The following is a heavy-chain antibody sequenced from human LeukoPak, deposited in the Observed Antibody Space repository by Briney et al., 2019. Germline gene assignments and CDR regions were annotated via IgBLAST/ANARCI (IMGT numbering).Heavy chain of an antibody. CDR2: IHPDGVT. D-gene: IGHD5-18*01. J-gene: IGHJ4*02. CDR3: AGGRGYIIDY. CDR1: GYTFTGYH. V-gene: IGHV3-53*01. Sequence: GGSLRLSCGDSGYTFTGYHMNWVRQAPGTGLEWVSIIHPDGVTHYSDSVKGRFTISRDNSNNILYLQMNGLRAEDTAVYSCAGGRGYIIDYWGQGTLVTVSS.